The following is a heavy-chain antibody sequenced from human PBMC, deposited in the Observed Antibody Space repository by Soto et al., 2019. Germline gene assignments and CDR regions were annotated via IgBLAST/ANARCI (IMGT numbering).Heavy chain of an antibody. D-gene: IGHD3-22*01. J-gene: IGHJ3*02. CDR2: IVVGSGNT. CDR1: GFTFTSSA. CDR3: AAERVTYYYDSSGYYGAFEI. Sequence: SVKVSCKASGFTFTSSAVQWVRQARGQRLEWIGWIVVGSGNTNYAQKFQERVTITRDMSTSTAYMGLSSLRSEDTAVYYCAAERVTYYYDSSGYYGAFEICHQGTMVTVSS. V-gene: IGHV1-58*01.